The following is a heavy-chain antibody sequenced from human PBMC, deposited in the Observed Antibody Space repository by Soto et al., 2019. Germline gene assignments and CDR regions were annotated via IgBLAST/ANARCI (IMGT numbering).Heavy chain of an antibody. CDR3: ARDKITGLFDY. Sequence: SETLSLTCTVSGGSISSSSYYWGWIRQPPGKGLEWIGSIYYSGSTNYNPSLKSRVTISVDTSKNQFSLKLSSVTAADTAVYYCARDKITGLFDYWGQGTLVTVSS. V-gene: IGHV4-39*07. CDR2: IYYSGST. J-gene: IGHJ4*02. CDR1: GGSISSSSYY. D-gene: IGHD2-8*02.